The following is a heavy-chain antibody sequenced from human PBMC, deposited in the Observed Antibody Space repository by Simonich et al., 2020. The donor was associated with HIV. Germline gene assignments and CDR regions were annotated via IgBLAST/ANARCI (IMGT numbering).Heavy chain of an antibody. V-gene: IGHV2-5*02. Sequence: QITLKESGPTLVKPTQTLTLTCTFSGFSLSTSGVGVGWIRQPPGKALGWLALIYWDDDKRYSPSLKSRLTITKDTSKNQVVLTMTNMDPVDTATYYCAHLYDSSGYYYVFFQHWGQGTLVTVSS. CDR2: IYWDDDK. D-gene: IGHD3-22*01. J-gene: IGHJ1*01. CDR3: AHLYDSSGYYYVFFQH. CDR1: GFSLSTSGVG.